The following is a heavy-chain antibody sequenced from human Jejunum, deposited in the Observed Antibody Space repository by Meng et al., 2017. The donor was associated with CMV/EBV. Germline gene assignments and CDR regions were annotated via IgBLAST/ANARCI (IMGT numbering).Heavy chain of an antibody. Sequence: GFTFSNYAMSWDRQAPGKGLEWVSTISGSGSSTYYADSVRGQFAISRDNSENTVYLQVHSLRAGDTAVYYCAKRSGYGANSFFDNWGQGTLVTVSS. CDR3: AKRSGYGANSFFDN. CDR2: ISGSGSST. V-gene: IGHV3-23*01. D-gene: IGHD4-23*01. CDR1: GFTFSNYA. J-gene: IGHJ4*02.